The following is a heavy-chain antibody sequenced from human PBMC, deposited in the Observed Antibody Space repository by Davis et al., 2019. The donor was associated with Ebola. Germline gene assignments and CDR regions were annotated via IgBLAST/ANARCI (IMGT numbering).Heavy chain of an antibody. CDR3: AKGTTVTTERGYGMDV. Sequence: PGGSLRLSCAASGFTFSSYAMSWVRQAPGKGLEWVSGISWNSGSIGYADSVKGRFTISRDNAKNSLYLQMNSLRAEDTALYYCAKGTTVTTERGYGMDVWGKGTTVTVSS. V-gene: IGHV3-9*01. CDR2: ISWNSGSI. J-gene: IGHJ6*04. D-gene: IGHD4-17*01. CDR1: GFTFSSYA.